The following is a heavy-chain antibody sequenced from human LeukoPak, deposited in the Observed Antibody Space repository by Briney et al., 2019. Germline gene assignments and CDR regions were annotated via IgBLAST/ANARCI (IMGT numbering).Heavy chain of an antibody. J-gene: IGHJ4*02. V-gene: IGHV3-74*01. CDR3: VIEMNVAYY. CDR1: GFTFNVHW. Sequence: GGPLRLSCAASGFTFNVHWMHWVRQAPGKGLVWVSRINSDASITNYADSVKGRFTISRDNAKNTLFLQMNSLRADDTALYYCVIEMNVAYYWGQGTLVTVSS. CDR2: INSDASIT. D-gene: IGHD1-1*01.